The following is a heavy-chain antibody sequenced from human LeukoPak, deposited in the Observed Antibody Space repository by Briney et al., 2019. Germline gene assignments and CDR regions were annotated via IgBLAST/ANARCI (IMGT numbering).Heavy chain of an antibody. CDR3: ARASSSRSFDY. J-gene: IGHJ4*02. Sequence: SSETLSLTCTVSGGSISSYYWSWIRQPPGKGLEWIGYIYYSGSTNYNPSLKSRVTISVDTSKSQFSLKLSSVTAADTAVYYCARASSSRSFDYWGQGTLVTVSS. CDR2: IYYSGST. CDR1: GGSISSYY. V-gene: IGHV4-59*01. D-gene: IGHD6-13*01.